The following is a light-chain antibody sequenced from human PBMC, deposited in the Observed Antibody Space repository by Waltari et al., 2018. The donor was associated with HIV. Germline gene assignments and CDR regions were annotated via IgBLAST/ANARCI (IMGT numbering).Light chain of an antibody. CDR1: NIEYKS. J-gene: IGLJ3*02. Sequence: SYVLTQPPSVSLAPGRTANITCGGINIEYKSVHWYQQKTGRAPKLLILSDSDRPSGIPEGSSVSNSGDTAPLPIKRAGPGDEADYFCQVWDSSSDHVVFGGGTKLTVL. V-gene: IGLV3-21*04. CDR2: SDS. CDR3: QVWDSSSDHVV.